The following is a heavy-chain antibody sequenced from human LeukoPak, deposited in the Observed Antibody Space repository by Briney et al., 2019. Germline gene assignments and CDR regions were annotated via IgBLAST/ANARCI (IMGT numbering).Heavy chain of an antibody. V-gene: IGHV1-8*01. CDR2: MNPNSGNS. CDR1: GYTFTNYD. CDR3: AREGLDY. J-gene: IGHJ4*02. Sequence: ASVKVSCKASGYTFTNYDINWVRQATGQGLEWMGYMNPNSGNSAYAQKFQGRVTITTDAPISTAYMELSGLRSEDTALYYCAREGLDYWGQGTLVTVSS.